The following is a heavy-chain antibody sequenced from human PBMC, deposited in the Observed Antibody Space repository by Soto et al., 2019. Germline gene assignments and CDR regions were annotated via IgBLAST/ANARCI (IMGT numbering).Heavy chain of an antibody. CDR1: GFTFDDYA. Sequence: GSLRLSCAASGFTFDDYAMHWVRQAPGRGLEWVSLISWDGGSTYYADSVKGRFTISRDNSKNSLYLQMNSLRAEDTALYYCAKDGGTNYYYYGMDVWGQGTTVTVSS. J-gene: IGHJ6*02. CDR2: ISWDGGST. CDR3: AKDGGTNYYYYGMDV. D-gene: IGHD3-16*01. V-gene: IGHV3-43D*04.